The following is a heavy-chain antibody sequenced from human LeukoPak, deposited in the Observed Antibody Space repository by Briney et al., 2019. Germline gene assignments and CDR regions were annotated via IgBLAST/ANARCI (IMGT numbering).Heavy chain of an antibody. CDR3: AREAHTYYGILTGYYIPNWIAP. D-gene: IGHD3-9*01. CDR1: GGSFSGYY. CDR2: INNSGST. J-gene: IGHJ5*01. V-gene: IGHV4-34*01. Sequence: SETLSLTCAVYGGSFSGYYWSWIRQPPEKGLDWIGEINNSGSTNYTPSLKSRVTISADTSKNQFSLQLSSVTAADTAVYYCAREAHTYYGILTGYYIPNWIAPCGQGSPLTVSS.